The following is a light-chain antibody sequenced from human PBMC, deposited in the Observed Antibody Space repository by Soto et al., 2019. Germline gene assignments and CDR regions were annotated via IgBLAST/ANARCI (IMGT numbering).Light chain of an antibody. J-gene: IGKJ2*01. Sequence: AIQMTQSPSSLSASVGDRVTITCRASQGIRNDLDWYQQKPGKAPKLLIYATSNLQSGVPSRFSGSGSGTDFTLTISSPQPEDFATYYCLQDYNYPYTFGQGTKLEIK. CDR3: LQDYNYPYT. CDR2: ATS. V-gene: IGKV1-6*01. CDR1: QGIRND.